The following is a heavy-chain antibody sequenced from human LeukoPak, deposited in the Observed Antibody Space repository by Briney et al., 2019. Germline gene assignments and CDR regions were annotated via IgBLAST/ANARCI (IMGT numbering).Heavy chain of an antibody. Sequence: GGSLRLSCAASGFTFSTYGMHWVRQAPGKGLEWVAFMRYDGTNKYYADSVKGRFTISRDNSKTTLYLRMNSLGAEDTAVYYCAKESGDHFEAFDIWGQGTMVTVSS. CDR2: MRYDGTNK. V-gene: IGHV3-30*02. CDR3: AKESGDHFEAFDI. D-gene: IGHD1-26*01. J-gene: IGHJ3*02. CDR1: GFTFSTYG.